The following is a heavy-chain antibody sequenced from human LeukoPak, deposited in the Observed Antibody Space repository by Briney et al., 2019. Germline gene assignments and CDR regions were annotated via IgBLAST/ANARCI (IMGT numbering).Heavy chain of an antibody. Sequence: SETLSLTWTVSGGSISSSYCSWIRQPPGKGLEWIGYIYHSESTNYNPSLKSRVTISVDTSKNQFSLKLSSVTAADTAVYYCARQAGGTSGPFDYWGQGTLVTVSS. CDR2: IYHSEST. V-gene: IGHV4-59*08. CDR1: GGSISSSY. D-gene: IGHD4-23*01. CDR3: ARQAGGTSGPFDY. J-gene: IGHJ4*02.